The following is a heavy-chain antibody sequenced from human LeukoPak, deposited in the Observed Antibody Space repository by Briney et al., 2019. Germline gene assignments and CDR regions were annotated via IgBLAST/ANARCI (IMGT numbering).Heavy chain of an antibody. J-gene: IGHJ6*02. CDR2: INPSGGST. Sequence: RGASVKVSCKASGYTFTSYYMHWVRQAPGQGLEWMGIINPSGGSTSYAQKFQGRVTMTRDTSTSTVYMELSSLRSEDTAVYCCARPQGSGYGMDVWGQGTTVTVSS. D-gene: IGHD6-19*01. V-gene: IGHV1-46*01. CDR3: ARPQGSGYGMDV. CDR1: GYTFTSYY.